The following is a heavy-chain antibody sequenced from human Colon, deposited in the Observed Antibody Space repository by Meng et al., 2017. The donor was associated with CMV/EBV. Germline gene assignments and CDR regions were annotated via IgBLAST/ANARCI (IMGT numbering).Heavy chain of an antibody. CDR1: GFTFSDYY. Sequence: GESLKISCAASGFTFSDYYMSWIRQAPGRGLEWVASIKQDGSEKNYVDSVKGRFTISRDNSRNTLYLQMNSLRADDTAIYYCVKGVSVFGVVPDHWGQGTLVTVSS. J-gene: IGHJ4*02. D-gene: IGHD3-3*01. CDR2: IKQDGSEK. CDR3: VKGVSVFGVVPDH. V-gene: IGHV3-7*03.